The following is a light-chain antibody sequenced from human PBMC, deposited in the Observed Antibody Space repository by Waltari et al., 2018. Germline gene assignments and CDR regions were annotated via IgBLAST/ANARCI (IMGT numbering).Light chain of an antibody. CDR3: QHYNAWPRA. CDR1: QSVSNN. V-gene: IGKV3-15*01. Sequence: EIVMPQSQAILPVSPGARATLSCRASQSVSNNLAWYQQKPGQAPRLLIYGASARATRVPARFSGSGSGTDFTLTISSLQSEDFAVYFCQHYNAWPRAFGQGTRVEIK. CDR2: GAS. J-gene: IGKJ1*01.